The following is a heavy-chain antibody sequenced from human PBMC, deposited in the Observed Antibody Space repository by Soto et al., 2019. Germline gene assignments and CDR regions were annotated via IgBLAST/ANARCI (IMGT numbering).Heavy chain of an antibody. Sequence: QITLKESGPTLVKPTQTLTLTCTFSGFSLSTSGVGVGWIRQPPGKALEWLALIYWDDDKRYSPSLKSRLTITKDTSKNQVVLTMTNMDPVDTATYYCAHTPITGPTRDHYYYYGMDVWGQGTTVTVSS. CDR2: IYWDDDK. CDR3: AHTPITGPTRDHYYYYGMDV. CDR1: GFSLSTSGVG. J-gene: IGHJ6*02. D-gene: IGHD1-7*01. V-gene: IGHV2-5*02.